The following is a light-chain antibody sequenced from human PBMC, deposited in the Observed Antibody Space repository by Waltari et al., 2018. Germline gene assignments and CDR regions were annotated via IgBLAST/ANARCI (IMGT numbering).Light chain of an antibody. V-gene: IGLV3-21*01. J-gene: IGLJ1*01. CDR3: QVWDANTDPGV. CDR2: YDS. Sequence: SYVLTQPPSVSVAPGETARLTCGGHTIESKSVHWYRQRPGQAPVLVISYDSDRPSGIPDRLSGSNSGNTATLTISRVEAGDEADYYCQVWDANTDPGVFGTGTEVTVL. CDR1: TIESKS.